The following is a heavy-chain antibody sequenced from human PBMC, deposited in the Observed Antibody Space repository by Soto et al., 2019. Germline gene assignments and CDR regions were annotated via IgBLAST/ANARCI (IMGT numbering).Heavy chain of an antibody. D-gene: IGHD6-19*01. CDR1: GYTFTSND. CDR3: ATDRRYSSGAFDI. CDR2: MNPNSGNT. Sequence: ASVKASCKASGYTFTSNDINWVRQATGQGLEWMGWMNPNSGNTGYAQKFQGRVTMTEDTSTDTAYMELSSLRSEDTAVYYCATDRRYSSGAFDIWGQGTMVTVSS. J-gene: IGHJ3*02. V-gene: IGHV1-8*01.